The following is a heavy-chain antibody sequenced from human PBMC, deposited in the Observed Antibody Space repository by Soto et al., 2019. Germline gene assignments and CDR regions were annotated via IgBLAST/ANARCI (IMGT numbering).Heavy chain of an antibody. CDR2: ISGSGGST. Sequence: GVSLRLSCAASGFTFSSYAMNWLRQAPGKGLEWVSAISGSGGSTYYADSVRGRVTISRDNSHNTVFLQMSSLRVEDTAVYYCAKDHSRGYAYGPHYFFDYWGQGNLVTVSS. D-gene: IGHD5-12*01. CDR3: AKDHSRGYAYGPHYFFDY. CDR1: GFTFSSYA. J-gene: IGHJ4*02. V-gene: IGHV3-23*01.